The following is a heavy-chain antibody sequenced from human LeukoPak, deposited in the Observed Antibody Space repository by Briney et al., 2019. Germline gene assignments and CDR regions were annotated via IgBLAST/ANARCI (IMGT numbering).Heavy chain of an antibody. CDR2: ISGSGGST. CDR3: AKDFSVGVTMIRGPFNP. D-gene: IGHD3-10*01. J-gene: IGHJ5*02. Sequence: GSLRLSCSASGFTFSSFAMSWVRQAPGKGLEWVSGISGSGGSTYYADSMKGRFTISRDNSKNTLHLQINSLRAEDTAVYYCAKDFSVGVTMIRGPFNPWGQGTLVTVSS. V-gene: IGHV3-23*01. CDR1: GFTFSSFA.